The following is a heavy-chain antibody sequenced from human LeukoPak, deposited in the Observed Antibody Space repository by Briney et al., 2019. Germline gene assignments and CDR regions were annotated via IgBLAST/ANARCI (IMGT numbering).Heavy chain of an antibody. CDR2: IPFDGNNK. Sequence: PGGSLRLSCAGVALTVVSSGIESVRLAPGKGLEWVAFIPFDGNNKYYTDSLKGRFTISRDNSKNTLYLQMNSLSSHDPTIYYCAKGSRRTMESWGQATLVTVSS. J-gene: IGHJ4*02. D-gene: IGHD4/OR15-4a*01. CDR1: ALTVVSSG. V-gene: IGHV3-30*02. CDR3: AKGSRRTMES.